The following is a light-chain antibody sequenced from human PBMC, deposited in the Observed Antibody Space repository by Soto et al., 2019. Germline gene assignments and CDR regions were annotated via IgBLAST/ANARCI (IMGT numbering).Light chain of an antibody. CDR1: SSDVGSYNL. Sequence: QSALTQPASVSGSPGQSITISCTGTSSDVGSYNLVSWYQQHPGKAPKLMIYEVNKRPSGVPDRFSGSKSGNTASLTVSGLQAEDEADYYCSSYAGNTYFVRFGGGTQLTVL. J-gene: IGLJ2*01. CDR2: EVN. V-gene: IGLV2-14*02. CDR3: SSYAGNTYFVR.